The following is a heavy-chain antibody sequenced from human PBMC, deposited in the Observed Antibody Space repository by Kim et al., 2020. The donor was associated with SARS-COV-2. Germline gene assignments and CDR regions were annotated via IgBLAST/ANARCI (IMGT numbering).Heavy chain of an antibody. CDR2: IIPIFGTA. CDR1: GGTFSSYA. CDR3: ARELKVVTIYHVTNWFDP. J-gene: IGHJ5*02. D-gene: IGHD2-21*02. V-gene: IGHV1-69*13. Sequence: SVKVSCKASGGTFSSYAISWVRQAPGQGLEWMGGIIPIFGTANYAQKFQGRVSITADESTSTAYMELSSLRSEDTAVYYCARELKVVTIYHVTNWFDPWGQGTLVTVSS.